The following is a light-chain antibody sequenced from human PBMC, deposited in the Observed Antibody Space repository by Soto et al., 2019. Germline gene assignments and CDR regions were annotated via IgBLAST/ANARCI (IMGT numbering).Light chain of an antibody. CDR2: EVS. CDR3: SSYTSSSIDYV. J-gene: IGLJ1*01. CDR1: SSDVGGYNY. V-gene: IGLV2-14*01. Sequence: QSALTQPASVSGSPGQSITISCTGTSSDVGGYNYVSWYQQHPGKAPKLMIYEVSNRPSGVSNRFFGSKSGNTASLTISGLQVEDEADYYCSSYTSSSIDYVFGTGTKLTVL.